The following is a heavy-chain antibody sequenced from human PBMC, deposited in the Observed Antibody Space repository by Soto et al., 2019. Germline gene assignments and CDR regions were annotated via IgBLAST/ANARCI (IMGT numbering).Heavy chain of an antibody. CDR1: GGSISSGDYY. D-gene: IGHD3-10*01. Sequence: PSETLPLPCTVSGGSISSGDYYWSWLRQPPGKGLEWIGYIYYSGSTYHNPSLKSRVTISVDTSKNQFSLKLSSVTAADTAVYYCARVGGFGATTIDYRGQGTLVTVSS. CDR2: IYYSGST. CDR3: ARVGGFGATTIDY. V-gene: IGHV4-30-4*01. J-gene: IGHJ4*02.